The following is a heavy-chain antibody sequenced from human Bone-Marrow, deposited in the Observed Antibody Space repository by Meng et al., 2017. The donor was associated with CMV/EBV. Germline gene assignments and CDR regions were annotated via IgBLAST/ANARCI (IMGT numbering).Heavy chain of an antibody. J-gene: IGHJ4*02. CDR1: EFTFSDYW. V-gene: IGHV3-23*01. CDR2: ISGSGGST. CDR3: AKRPRGSSSWTPFDY. Sequence: GESLKISCAASEFTFSDYWMTWVRQAPGKGLEWVSAISGSGGSTYYADSVKGRFTISRDNSKNTLYLQMNSLRAEDTAVYYCAKRPRGSSSWTPFDYWGQGTLVTVSS. D-gene: IGHD6-13*01.